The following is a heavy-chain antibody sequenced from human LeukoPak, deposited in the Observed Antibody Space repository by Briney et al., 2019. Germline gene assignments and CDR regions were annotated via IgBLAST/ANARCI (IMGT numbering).Heavy chain of an antibody. D-gene: IGHD2-15*01. CDR3: ARTYCSGGSCYQSDY. CDR1: GCTFTSYA. J-gene: IGHJ4*02. Sequence: ASVKVSCTASGCTFTSYAMNWVRQAPGQGLEWMGWINTNTGNPTYAQGFTGRFVFSLDTSVSTAYLQISSLKAEDTAVYYCARTYCSGGSCYQSDYWGQGTLVTVSS. V-gene: IGHV7-4-1*02. CDR2: INTNTGNP.